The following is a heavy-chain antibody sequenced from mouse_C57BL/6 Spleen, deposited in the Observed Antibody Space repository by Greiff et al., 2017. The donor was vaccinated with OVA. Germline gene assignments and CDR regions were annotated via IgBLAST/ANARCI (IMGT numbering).Heavy chain of an antibody. CDR2: IDPENGDT. CDR1: GFNIKDDY. Sequence: VQLKESGAELVRSGASVKLSCTASGFNIKDDYMHWVKQRPEQGLEWIGWIDPENGDTEYASKFQGKATITADTSSNTAYLQLSSLTSEDTAVYYCTTTVVDWGQGTLVTVSA. D-gene: IGHD1-1*01. J-gene: IGHJ3*01. V-gene: IGHV14-4*01. CDR3: TTTVVD.